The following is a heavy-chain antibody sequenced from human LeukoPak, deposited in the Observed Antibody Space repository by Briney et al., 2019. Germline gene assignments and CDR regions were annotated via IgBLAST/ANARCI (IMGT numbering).Heavy chain of an antibody. CDR3: ARDSNAYQPPKY. Sequence: SETLSLTCTVSGYSVSSGYYWGWIRQPPGKGLEWIGYIYYSGSTNYNPSLKSRVTISVDTSKNQFSLKLSSVTAADTAVYYCARDSNAYQPPKYWGQGTLVTVSS. CDR2: IYYSGST. CDR1: GYSVSSGYY. V-gene: IGHV4-61*01. D-gene: IGHD2-2*01. J-gene: IGHJ4*02.